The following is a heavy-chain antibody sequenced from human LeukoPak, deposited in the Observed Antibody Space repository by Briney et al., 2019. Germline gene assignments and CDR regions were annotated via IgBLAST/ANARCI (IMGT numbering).Heavy chain of an antibody. V-gene: IGHV4-59*08. J-gene: IGHJ4*02. CDR3: ARLAPRYDSSGIDY. CDR2: IYYSGST. CDR1: GGSISSYY. Sequence: ASETLSLTCNVSGGSISSYYWSWIRQPPGKGLEWIGYIYYSGSTIYNPSLESRVTISVDTSKNQFSLKLSSVTAADTAVYYCARLAPRYDSSGIDYWGQGTLVTVSS. D-gene: IGHD3-22*01.